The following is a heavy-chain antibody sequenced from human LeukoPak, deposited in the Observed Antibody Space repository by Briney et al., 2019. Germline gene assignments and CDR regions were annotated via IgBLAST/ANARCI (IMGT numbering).Heavy chain of an antibody. Sequence: ASVKVSCKASGYTFTSYGISWVRQAPGQGLEWMGWISAYNGSTNYAQKLQGRVTMTTDTSTSTAYMELRSLRSDDTAVYYCASWDPPYYDFWSGYYTWGQGTLVTVSS. D-gene: IGHD3-3*01. CDR1: GYTFTSYG. CDR2: ISAYNGST. CDR3: ASWDPPYYDFWSGYYT. J-gene: IGHJ4*02. V-gene: IGHV1-18*01.